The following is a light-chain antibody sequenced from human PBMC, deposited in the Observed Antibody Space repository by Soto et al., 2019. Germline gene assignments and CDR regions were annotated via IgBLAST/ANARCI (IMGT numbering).Light chain of an antibody. Sequence: DIQMTQSPSSLSVSVGDRVTITCRASQTIGTYVNWYRQKSGAAPELLIYDASTLQSGVPSRFRGGASGTDFTLTISSLQLDDFATYYCQQSYNTPLTFGQGTKVDIK. J-gene: IGKJ1*01. V-gene: IGKV1-39*01. CDR2: DAS. CDR1: QTIGTY. CDR3: QQSYNTPLT.